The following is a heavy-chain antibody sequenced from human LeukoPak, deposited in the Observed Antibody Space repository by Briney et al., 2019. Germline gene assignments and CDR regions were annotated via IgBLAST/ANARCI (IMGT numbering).Heavy chain of an antibody. CDR3: ARETGMTTVFDY. CDR1: GYTFTGYY. V-gene: IGHV1-2*02. Sequence: ASVKVSCKASGYTFTGYYMHWVRQAPGQGPEWMGWINPNSGGTNYAQKFQGRVTMTRDTSISTAYMELSRLRSDDTAVYYCARETGMTTVFDYWGQGTLVTVSS. CDR2: INPNSGGT. D-gene: IGHD4-11*01. J-gene: IGHJ4*02.